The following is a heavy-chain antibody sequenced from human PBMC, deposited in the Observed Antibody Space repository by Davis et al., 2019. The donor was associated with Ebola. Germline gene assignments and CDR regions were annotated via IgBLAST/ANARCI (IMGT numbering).Heavy chain of an antibody. Sequence: PSETLSLTCTVSGGSISSYYWSWIRQPPGKGLEWIGYIYYSGSTNYNPSLKSRVTISVDTSKNQFSLKLSSVTAADTAVYYCARLLGSSGYPDYWGQGTLVTVSS. CDR1: GGSISSYY. J-gene: IGHJ4*02. CDR3: ARLLGSSGYPDY. V-gene: IGHV4-59*01. D-gene: IGHD3-22*01. CDR2: IYYSGST.